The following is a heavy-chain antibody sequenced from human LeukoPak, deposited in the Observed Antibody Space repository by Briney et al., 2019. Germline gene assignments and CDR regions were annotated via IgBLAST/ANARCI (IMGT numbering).Heavy chain of an antibody. D-gene: IGHD6-19*01. J-gene: IGHJ6*03. Sequence: GGSLRLSCAASGFTFDDHAVHWVRQAPGKGLEWVSLISGDGGSTYYADSVKGRFTISRDNSKNSLYLQMNSLRTEDTALYYCAAGLGPYMDVWGKGTTVTVSS. CDR2: ISGDGGST. CDR3: AAGLGPYMDV. V-gene: IGHV3-43*02. CDR1: GFTFDDHA.